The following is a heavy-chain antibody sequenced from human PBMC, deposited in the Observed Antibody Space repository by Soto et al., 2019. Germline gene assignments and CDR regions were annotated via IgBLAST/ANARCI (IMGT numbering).Heavy chain of an antibody. CDR1: GYSCTSYW. CDR2: IYPGDSDT. J-gene: IGHJ6*03. Sequence: PGESLKISCKGSGYSCTSYWIGWVRQMPGKGLEWMGIIYPGDSDTRYSPSFQGQVTISADKSISTAYLQWSSLKASDTAMYYCARVTRRSRDYYYYYYYMDVWGKGTTVTVSS. CDR3: ARVTRRSRDYYYYYYYMDV. V-gene: IGHV5-51*01. D-gene: IGHD2-15*01.